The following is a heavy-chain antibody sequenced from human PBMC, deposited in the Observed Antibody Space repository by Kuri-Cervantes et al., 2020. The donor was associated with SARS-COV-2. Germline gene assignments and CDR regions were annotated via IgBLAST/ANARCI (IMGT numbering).Heavy chain of an antibody. D-gene: IGHD2-2*01. J-gene: IGHJ4*02. CDR3: ASYHQLLPRRSFDY. Sequence: GSLRLSCAVSGYSISSGYYWGWIRQPPGKGLEWIGSIYHSGSTYYNPSLKSRVTMSVDTSKNQFSLKLSSVTAADTAVYYCASYHQLLPRRSFDYWGQGTLVTVSS. V-gene: IGHV4-38-2*01. CDR2: IYHSGST. CDR1: GYSISSGYY.